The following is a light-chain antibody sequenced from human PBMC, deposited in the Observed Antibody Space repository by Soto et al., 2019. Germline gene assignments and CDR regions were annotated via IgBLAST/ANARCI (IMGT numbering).Light chain of an antibody. Sequence: QSVLTQPRSVSGSPGQSITISCTGTSSDVGGYNYVSWYRQHPGKAPKLMIYDVSKRPSGVPDRFSGSKSGNTASLTISGLPAEDEADYYCCSYAGSYTHYVFGTGTKLTVL. J-gene: IGLJ1*01. CDR1: SSDVGGYNY. CDR3: CSYAGSYTHYV. V-gene: IGLV2-11*01. CDR2: DVS.